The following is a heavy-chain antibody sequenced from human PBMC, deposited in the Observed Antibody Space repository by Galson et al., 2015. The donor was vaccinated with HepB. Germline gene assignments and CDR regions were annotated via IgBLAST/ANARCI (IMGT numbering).Heavy chain of an antibody. D-gene: IGHD2-8*02. Sequence: LSLTCAVYDGSFSGYYWSWIRQPPGKGLEWIGEISHSGGTNYNPSLKSRVTISVDTSKNQFSLKLSSVTAADTAVYYCARGGVFTAPLVYYYYGMDVWGQGTTVTVSS. J-gene: IGHJ6*02. V-gene: IGHV4-34*01. CDR1: DGSFSGYY. CDR2: ISHSGGT. CDR3: ARGGVFTAPLVYYYYGMDV.